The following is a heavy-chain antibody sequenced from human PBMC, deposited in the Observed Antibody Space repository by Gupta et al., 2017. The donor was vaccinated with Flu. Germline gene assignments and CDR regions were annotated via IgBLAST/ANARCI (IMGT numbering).Heavy chain of an antibody. CDR3: ARNPTRFLEWLLYQAYYYYGMDV. V-gene: IGHV1-2*02. Sequence: QAPGQGLEWMGWINPNSGGTNYAQKFQGRVTMTRDTSISTAYMELSRLRSDDTAVYYCARNPTRFLEWLLYQAYYYYGMDVWGQGTTVTVSS. J-gene: IGHJ6*02. CDR2: INPNSGGT. D-gene: IGHD3-3*01.